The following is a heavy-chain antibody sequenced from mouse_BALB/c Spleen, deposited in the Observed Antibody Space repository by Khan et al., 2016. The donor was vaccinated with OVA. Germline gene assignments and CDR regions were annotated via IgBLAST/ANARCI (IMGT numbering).Heavy chain of an antibody. D-gene: IGHD1-2*01. Sequence: QVQLQQSGAVLARPGASVNLSCKASGYTFTDYYVNWVKQRTGQGLEWIGEISPGSGDTYYNEKFKDKATLTADKSTTTAYMLLSSLTSEASAVYFCARRNYFGYTFAYWGQGTLVTVSA. CDR3: ARRNYFGYTFAY. V-gene: IGHV1-77*01. J-gene: IGHJ3*01. CDR1: GYTFTDYY. CDR2: ISPGSGDT.